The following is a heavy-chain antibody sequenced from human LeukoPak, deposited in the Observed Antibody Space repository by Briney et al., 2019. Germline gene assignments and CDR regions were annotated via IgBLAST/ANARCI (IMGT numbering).Heavy chain of an antibody. CDR2: ISGSGGST. V-gene: IGHV3-23*01. Sequence: GGSLRLSCAASGFTFSSYAMSWVRQAPGKGLEGVSAISGSGGSTYYADSVKGRFTISRDNSKNTLYLQMNSLRAEDTAVYYCAKGIAVAGSHTRSFDYWGQGTLVTVSS. CDR3: AKGIAVAGSHTRSFDY. CDR1: GFTFSSYA. D-gene: IGHD6-19*01. J-gene: IGHJ4*02.